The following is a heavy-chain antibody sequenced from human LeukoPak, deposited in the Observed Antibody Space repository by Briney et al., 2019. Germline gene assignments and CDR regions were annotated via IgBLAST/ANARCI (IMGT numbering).Heavy chain of an antibody. CDR1: GGSIWGYY. J-gene: IGHJ4*02. V-gene: IGHV4-59*08. D-gene: IGHD6-13*01. Sequence: SETLSLTCSVSGGSIWGYYWSWIRQPPGKGLEWIGYIYHSGTTNYNPSLKSRVTLSVDTSKNQFSLELTSVTAADTAVYYCARHNPAASGQGLDYWGQGTLVTVSS. CDR2: IYHSGTT. CDR3: ARHNPAASGQGLDY.